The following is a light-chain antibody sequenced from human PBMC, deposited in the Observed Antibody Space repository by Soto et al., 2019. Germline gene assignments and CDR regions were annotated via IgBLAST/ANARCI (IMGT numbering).Light chain of an antibody. CDR2: GAS. V-gene: IGKV3-11*01. CDR3: QQYNNWPPMYT. Sequence: EIVLTQSLATLSLSPGERATLSCRASQSVSSYLAWYQQKPGQAPRLLVYGASSRATGIPDRLSASGSGTDFTLTISRLEPEDFAVYHCQQYNNWPPMYTFGQGTKVDIK. CDR1: QSVSSY. J-gene: IGKJ2*01.